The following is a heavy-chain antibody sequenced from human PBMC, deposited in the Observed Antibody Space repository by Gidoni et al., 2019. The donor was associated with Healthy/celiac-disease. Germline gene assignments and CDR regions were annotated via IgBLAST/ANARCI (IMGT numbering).Heavy chain of an antibody. Sequence: QVQLQQWGAGLLKPSDTLSLTCAVYAGSFSGYYWGWIRQPPGKGLEWIWEIHQSGSTNYNPSIKSRVTISVDTSKKQLSLKLSSVTAADTAVYYCARGKRPTWIQLWFGWFDPWGQGTLVTVSS. CDR1: AGSFSGYY. J-gene: IGHJ5*02. CDR3: ARGKRPTWIQLWFGWFDP. V-gene: IGHV4-34*01. CDR2: IHQSGST. D-gene: IGHD5-18*01.